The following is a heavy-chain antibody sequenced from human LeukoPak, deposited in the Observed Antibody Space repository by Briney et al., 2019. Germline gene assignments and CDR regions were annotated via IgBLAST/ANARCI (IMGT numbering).Heavy chain of an antibody. J-gene: IGHJ4*02. CDR1: GYTFTGYY. CDR3: ARGRVVWNYVFDY. D-gene: IGHD1-7*01. V-gene: IGHV1-2*02. CDR2: INPNSGGT. Sequence: ASVKVSCEASGYTFTGYYMHWVRQAPGQGLEWMGWINPNSGGTNYAQKFQGRVTMTRDTSISTAYMELSRLRSDDTAVYYCARGRVVWNYVFDYWGQGTLVTVSS.